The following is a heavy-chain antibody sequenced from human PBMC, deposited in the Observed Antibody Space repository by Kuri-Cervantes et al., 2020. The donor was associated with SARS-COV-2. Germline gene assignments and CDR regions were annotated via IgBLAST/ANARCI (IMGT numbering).Heavy chain of an antibody. D-gene: IGHD6-13*01. V-gene: IGHV3-23*01. CDR3: AQDVSSSWPGSNYYGMDV. J-gene: IGHJ6*02. Sequence: LSLTCAVYVGSFSGYYWSWIRQPPGKRLEWVSAISGSGGSTYYADSVKGRFTISRDNSKNTLYLQMNSLRAEDTAVYYCAQDVSSSWPGSNYYGMDVWGQGTTVTVSS. CDR1: VGSFSGYY. CDR2: ISGSGGST.